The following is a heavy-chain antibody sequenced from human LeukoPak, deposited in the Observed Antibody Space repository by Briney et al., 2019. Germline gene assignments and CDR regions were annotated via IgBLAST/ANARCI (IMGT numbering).Heavy chain of an antibody. J-gene: IGHJ4*02. V-gene: IGHV4-34*01. CDR3: ASALPFRLVH. CDR1: GGSFSGYY. Sequence: SETLSLTCAVYGGSFSGYYWSWIRQPPGKGLEWIGEINHSGSTNYNPSLKSRVTISVDMSKNQFSLKLSSVTAADTAVYYCASALPFRLVHWGQGTLVTVSS. CDR2: INHSGST. D-gene: IGHD6-19*01.